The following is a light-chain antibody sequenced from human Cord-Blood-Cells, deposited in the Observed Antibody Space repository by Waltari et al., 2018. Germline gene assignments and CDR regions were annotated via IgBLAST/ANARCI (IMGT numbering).Light chain of an antibody. V-gene: IGKV1-5*03. CDR1: QSISSW. CDR3: QQYNSYPFT. J-gene: IGKJ3*01. Sequence: SPSTLSASVGDRVTITCRASQSISSWLAWYQQKPGKAPKLLIYKASSLESGVPSRFSGSGSGTEFTLTISSLQPDDFATYYCQQYNSYPFTFGPGTKVDIK. CDR2: KAS.